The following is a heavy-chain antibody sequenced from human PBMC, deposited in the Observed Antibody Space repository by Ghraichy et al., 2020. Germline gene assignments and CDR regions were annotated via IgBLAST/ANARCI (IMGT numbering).Heavy chain of an antibody. CDR2: SYYSGST. Sequence: SETLSLTCTVSGGSISSYYWSWIRPPPGKGLEWIGYSYYSGSTNYNPSLKSRVTISVDTSKTQFSLKLSSVTAAATAVYYWAAGTTPVGMDVWGQGTTVTVSS. J-gene: IGHJ6*02. CDR1: GGSISSYY. CDR3: AAGTTPVGMDV. D-gene: IGHD1-7*01. V-gene: IGHV4-59*01.